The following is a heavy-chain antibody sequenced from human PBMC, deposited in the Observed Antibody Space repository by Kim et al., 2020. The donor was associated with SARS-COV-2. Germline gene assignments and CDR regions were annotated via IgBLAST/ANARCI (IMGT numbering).Heavy chain of an antibody. V-gene: IGHV4-34*01. Sequence: SETLSLTCAVYGGSFSGYYWSWIRQPPGKGLEWIGEINHSGSTNYNPSLKSRVTISVDTSKNQFSLKLSSVTAADTAVYYCARSWAGQLALAEYFQHWGQGTLVTVSS. CDR3: ARSWAGQLALAEYFQH. CDR1: GGSFSGYY. CDR2: INHSGST. J-gene: IGHJ1*01. D-gene: IGHD6-6*01.